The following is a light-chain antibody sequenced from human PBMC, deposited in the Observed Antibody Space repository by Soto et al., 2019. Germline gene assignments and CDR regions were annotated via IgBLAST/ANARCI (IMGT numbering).Light chain of an antibody. J-gene: IGKJ4*01. V-gene: IGKV3-20*01. Sequence: EIVLTQSPGTLSLSPGERATLSCRASQTVSSTYLAWYQHKPGQAPRLLIYGASSRATGIPDRFSGSASGTDCTLTINRLEPEDFAVYYCQQYGSSPVLTFGGGTKVEIK. CDR1: QTVSSTY. CDR3: QQYGSSPVLT. CDR2: GAS.